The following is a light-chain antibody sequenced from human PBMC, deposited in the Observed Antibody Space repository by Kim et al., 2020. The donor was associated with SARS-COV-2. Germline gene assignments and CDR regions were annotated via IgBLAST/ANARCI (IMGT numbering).Light chain of an antibody. CDR2: AAS. V-gene: IGKV3-15*01. CDR3: QHHIDWPG. Sequence: EIVMTQSPATLSVSPGERVTLSCRASQSVSTKLAWYQQKVGQVPRLLIYAASTRATGIPDRFSGSGSGTEFTLTIRSLHLEDFAVYYCQHHIDWPGFGGGTKVDIK. J-gene: IGKJ4*02. CDR1: QSVSTK.